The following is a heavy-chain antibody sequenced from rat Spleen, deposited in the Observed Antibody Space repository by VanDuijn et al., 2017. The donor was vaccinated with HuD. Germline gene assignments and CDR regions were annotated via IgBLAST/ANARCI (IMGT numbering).Heavy chain of an antibody. D-gene: IGHD1-5*01. Sequence: EVQLVESDGGLVQPGRSLKLSCAASGFTFSDYNMAWARQAPKKGLEWVATISYDGSSTYYRDSVKGRFTISRDDAKSTLYLQMDSLRSEDTATYFCTTGIQPRHWGQGVMVTVSS. CDR2: ISYDGSST. CDR3: TTGIQPRH. J-gene: IGHJ2*01. V-gene: IGHV5-7*01. CDR1: GFTFSDYN.